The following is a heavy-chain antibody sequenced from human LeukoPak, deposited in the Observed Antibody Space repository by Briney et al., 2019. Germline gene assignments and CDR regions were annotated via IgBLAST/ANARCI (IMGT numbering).Heavy chain of an antibody. CDR3: STGSGHAFDI. D-gene: IGHD3-10*01. Sequence: GGPLRLSCAASGFTFSSYWMHWVRQVPGKGLVWVSRINSDGSSTSYADSVKGRFTISRDNAKNTLYVQMNSLRAEDTAVYYCSTGSGHAFDIWGRGTMVTVSS. CDR2: INSDGSST. J-gene: IGHJ3*02. CDR1: GFTFSSYW. V-gene: IGHV3-74*01.